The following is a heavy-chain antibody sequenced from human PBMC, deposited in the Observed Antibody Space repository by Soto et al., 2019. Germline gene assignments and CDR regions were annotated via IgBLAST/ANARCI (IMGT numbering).Heavy chain of an antibody. CDR1: GFTFSSYA. V-gene: IGHV3-23*01. CDR3: AKDRGSSGLPDDAFDI. D-gene: IGHD6-19*01. Sequence: EVQLLESGGGLVQPGGSLRLSCAASGFTFSSYAMSWVRQAPRKGLEWVSTITGSGGTTYYADSVKGRFTISRDNSKNTLQLQMNSLRAEDTAGYYCAKDRGSSGLPDDAFDILGQGTMVTGSS. CDR2: ITGSGGTT. J-gene: IGHJ3*02.